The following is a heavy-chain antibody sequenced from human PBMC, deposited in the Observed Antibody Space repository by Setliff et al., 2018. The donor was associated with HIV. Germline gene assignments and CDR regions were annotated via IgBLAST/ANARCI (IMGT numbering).Heavy chain of an antibody. D-gene: IGHD5-18*01. CDR3: ARKLQPGYGMDV. CDR1: GFTFTSYW. Sequence: LRLSCAASGFTFTSYWMIWVRQAPEKGLEWVANINQDGNEKNYVDSVKGRFTISRDNTKNSLYLQMDSLRAEDTTVYYCARKLQPGYGMDVWGQGTTVTAP. V-gene: IGHV3-7*01. CDR2: INQDGNEK. J-gene: IGHJ6*02.